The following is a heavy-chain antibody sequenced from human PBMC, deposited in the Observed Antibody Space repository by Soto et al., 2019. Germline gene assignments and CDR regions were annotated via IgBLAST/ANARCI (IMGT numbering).Heavy chain of an antibody. CDR3: ARLARGVYDLDRLWEEFDS. Sequence: QITVKESGLTLVKPTETLTLTCTFSGFSLSTYGMGVGWIRQPPGKALEWLALIYWDDDKRYSPSLRSRLTNTKDTSQNQVDLTMTNMDPVDTATYYWARLARGVYDLDRLWEEFDSWGQGTLVTVSS. CDR2: IYWDDDK. CDR1: GFSLSTYGMG. J-gene: IGHJ4*02. D-gene: IGHD5-12*01. V-gene: IGHV2-5*02.